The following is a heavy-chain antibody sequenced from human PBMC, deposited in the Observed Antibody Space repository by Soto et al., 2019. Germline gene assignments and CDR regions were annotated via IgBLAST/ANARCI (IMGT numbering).Heavy chain of an antibody. CDR3: ARGGAAAGLHPCPD. V-gene: IGHV1-3*01. D-gene: IGHD6-13*01. Sequence: SCKASGYTFTSYAMHWVRQAPGQRLEWMGWINAGNGNTKYSQKFQGRVTITRDTSASTAYMELSSLRSEDTAVYYCARGGAAAGLHPCPDWGQGTLVTVSS. J-gene: IGHJ4*02. CDR2: INAGNGNT. CDR1: GYTFTSYA.